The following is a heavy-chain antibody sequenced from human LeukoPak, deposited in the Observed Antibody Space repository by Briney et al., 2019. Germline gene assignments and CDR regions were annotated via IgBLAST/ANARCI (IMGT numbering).Heavy chain of an antibody. CDR1: GGSISSYY. D-gene: IGHD2-21*02. J-gene: IGHJ4*02. Sequence: SETLSLTCTVSGGSISSYYWSWIRQPAGKGLEWIGRIYTSGSTNYNPSLKSRVTMSVDTSKNQFSLKLSSVTAADTAVYYCARASVLFRDYFFDYWGQGTLVTVSS. CDR3: ARASVLFRDYFFDY. V-gene: IGHV4-4*07. CDR2: IYTSGST.